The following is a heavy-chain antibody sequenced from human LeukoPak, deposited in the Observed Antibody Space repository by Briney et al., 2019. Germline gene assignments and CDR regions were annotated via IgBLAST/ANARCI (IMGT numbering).Heavy chain of an antibody. D-gene: IGHD6-6*01. CDR2: IYYSGSI. Sequence: SXXLSLTCTVSGGSISSSSYYWGWIGQTPGKGLEWIRSIYYSGSIYYNPSLKSRVTISADTSKNQFSLKLSSVTAADTAVYYCATQLGSTLFYFDYWGQGTLVTVSS. CDR1: GGSISSSSYY. V-gene: IGHV4-39*01. CDR3: ATQLGSTLFYFDY. J-gene: IGHJ4*02.